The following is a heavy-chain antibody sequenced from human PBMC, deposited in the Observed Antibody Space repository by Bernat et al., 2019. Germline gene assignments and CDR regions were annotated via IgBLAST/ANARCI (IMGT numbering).Heavy chain of an antibody. Sequence: EVQLVDSGGGLVQPGRSLRLSCTASGFTFGDYAMSWVRQAPGKGLEWVAFIRSKAYGGTTEYCASVKGRFNISRDDSKSIAYLQMNSLKTEDTAVYYCTRDGLVTMARDYYYYYMDVWGKGTTVTDSS. CDR1: GFTFGDYA. D-gene: IGHD3-10*01. CDR2: IRSKAYGGTT. CDR3: TRDGLVTMARDYYYYYMDV. J-gene: IGHJ6*03. V-gene: IGHV3-49*04.